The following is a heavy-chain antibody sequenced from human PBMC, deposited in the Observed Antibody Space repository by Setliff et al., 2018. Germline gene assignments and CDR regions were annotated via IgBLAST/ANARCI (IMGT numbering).Heavy chain of an antibody. D-gene: IGHD3-3*01. Sequence: GGSLRLSCAASGFTFSTYSMSWVRQAPGKGLEWVSSISAANGYIYYADSVKGRFTISRDNAKNSLYLQMSSLRAEDTAVYYCAKAGIFGGGYFDLWGLGTLVTVSS. CDR1: GFTFSTYS. CDR2: ISAANGYI. J-gene: IGHJ4*02. CDR3: AKAGIFGGGYFDL. V-gene: IGHV3-21*01.